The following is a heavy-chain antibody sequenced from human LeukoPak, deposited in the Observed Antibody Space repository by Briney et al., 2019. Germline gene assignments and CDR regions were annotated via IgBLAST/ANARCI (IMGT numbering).Heavy chain of an antibody. CDR3: ARDLVTVTKGFDI. V-gene: IGHV4-59*11. Sequence: SETLSLTCAVSYDSFSSQYWTWIRHPPGEGLEWIGYISYIGSTNYNPSLKSRVTISIDTSKNQFSLKLTPVTAADTAVYYCARDLVTVTKGFDIWGQGTMVSVSS. J-gene: IGHJ3*02. CDR2: ISYIGST. CDR1: YDSFSSQY. D-gene: IGHD4-17*01.